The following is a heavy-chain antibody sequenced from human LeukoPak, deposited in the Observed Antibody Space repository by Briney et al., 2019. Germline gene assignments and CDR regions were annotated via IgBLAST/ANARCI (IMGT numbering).Heavy chain of an antibody. J-gene: IGHJ4*02. Sequence: SETLSLTCAVYGGSFSGYYWSWIRQPPGKGLEWIGEINHSGSTNYNPSLKSRATMSVDPSKKQFSLRLRSVTAADTAIYYCARVAMSPPYYDDTSGYYRYFDSWGQGTLVTVSS. V-gene: IGHV4-34*01. CDR1: GGSFSGYY. CDR3: ARVAMSPPYYDDTSGYYRYFDS. CDR2: INHSGST. D-gene: IGHD3-22*01.